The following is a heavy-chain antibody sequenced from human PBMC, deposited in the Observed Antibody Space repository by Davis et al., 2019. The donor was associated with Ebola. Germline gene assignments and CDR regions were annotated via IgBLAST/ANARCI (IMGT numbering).Heavy chain of an antibody. CDR3: ARGIGKMDTSSSGS. D-gene: IGHD6-6*01. Sequence: HTGGSLRLSCTASGFTFSRYWMHWVRQAPGKGLVWVSRITADGSSSSYADSVKGRFTISRDNAKNSLYLQMSSLRAEDTAVYYCARGIGKMDTSSSGSWGQGTLVTVSS. CDR2: ITADGSSS. J-gene: IGHJ5*02. CDR1: GFTFSRYW. V-gene: IGHV3-74*01.